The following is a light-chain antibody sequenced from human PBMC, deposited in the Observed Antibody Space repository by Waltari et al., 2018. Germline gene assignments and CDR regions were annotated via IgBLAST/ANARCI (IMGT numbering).Light chain of an antibody. V-gene: IGLV2-14*01. CDR3: SSYTSSSTWV. J-gene: IGLJ3*02. Sequence: QSALTQPASVSGSPGQSITISCTGTSSDVVGYHYVSWYQQHTGKAPKLIIYEVSNRPSGVSNRFSGSKSGNTASLTISGLQAEDEADYYCSSYTSSSTWVFGGGTKLTVL. CDR1: SSDVVGYHY. CDR2: EVS.